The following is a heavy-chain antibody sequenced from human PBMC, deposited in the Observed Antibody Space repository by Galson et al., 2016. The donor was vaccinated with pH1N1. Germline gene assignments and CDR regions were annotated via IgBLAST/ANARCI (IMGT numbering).Heavy chain of an antibody. CDR2: INAGNSNT. CDR1: GYTFTSYA. Sequence: SVKVSCKASGYTFTSYAMHWVRQAPGQRLEWMGWINAGNSNTKYSQNFQGRVTISSDTSASTAYMELRSLRSEDTAVYYCARGRKVVGPGGEYNYGMDVWGQGTTVTVSS. J-gene: IGHJ6*02. CDR3: ARGRKVVGPGGEYNYGMDV. D-gene: IGHD2-2*01. V-gene: IGHV1-3*01.